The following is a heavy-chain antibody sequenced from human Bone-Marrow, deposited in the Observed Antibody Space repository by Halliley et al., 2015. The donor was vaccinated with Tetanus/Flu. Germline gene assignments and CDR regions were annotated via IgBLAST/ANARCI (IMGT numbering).Heavy chain of an antibody. V-gene: IGHV3-30*18. CDR2: IAYDGSNK. D-gene: IGHD3-10*01. CDR3: VKGGYYGSGTYYKGHFDY. Sequence: IAYDGSNKEYADPVKGRFTIPRDNSKNTVLLQMNSLRDEDTAVYYGVKGGYYGSGTYYKGHFDYWGQGTLVTVSS. J-gene: IGHJ4*02.